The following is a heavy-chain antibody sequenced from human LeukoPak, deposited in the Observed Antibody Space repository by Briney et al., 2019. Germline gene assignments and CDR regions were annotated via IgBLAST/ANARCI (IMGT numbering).Heavy chain of an antibody. CDR1: GGSISSGGYY. D-gene: IGHD4-17*01. J-gene: IGHJ3*02. CDR3: ASGVTTVNDAFDI. Sequence: SETLSLTCTVSGGSISSGGYYWSWIRQHPGKGLEWIGYIYYSGSTYYNPSLKSRVTISVDTSKNQSSLKLSSVTAADTAVYYCASGVTTVNDAFDIWGQGTMVTVSS. V-gene: IGHV4-31*03. CDR2: IYYSGST.